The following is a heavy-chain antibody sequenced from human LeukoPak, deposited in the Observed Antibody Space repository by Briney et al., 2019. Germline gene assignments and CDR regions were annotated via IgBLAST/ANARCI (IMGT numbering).Heavy chain of an antibody. CDR2: ISAYNGNT. Sequence: ASVKVSCKASGCTFTSYGISWVRQAPGQGLEWMGWISAYNGNTNYAQKLQGRVTMTTDTSTSTAYMELRSLRSDDTAVYYCARDRNRYWYFGLWGRGTLSLPPQ. CDR3: ARDRNRYWYFGL. V-gene: IGHV1-18*01. D-gene: IGHD1-14*01. CDR1: GCTFTSYG. J-gene: IGHJ2*01.